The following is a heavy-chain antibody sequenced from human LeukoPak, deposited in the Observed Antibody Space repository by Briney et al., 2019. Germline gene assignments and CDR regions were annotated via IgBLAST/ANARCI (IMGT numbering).Heavy chain of an antibody. D-gene: IGHD3-10*01. CDR3: ARAGIDYYGSGTYRGWFDP. Sequence: SETLSLTCTVSGDSISTYYWSWIRQPPGKGLEWIGYIYYRVTSDYNPSLKSRVTMSVDMSTRQISLKLSSVTAEDTAVYYCARAGIDYYGSGTYRGWFDPWGQGTLVTVSS. CDR1: GDSISTYY. CDR2: IYYRVTS. V-gene: IGHV4-59*01. J-gene: IGHJ5*02.